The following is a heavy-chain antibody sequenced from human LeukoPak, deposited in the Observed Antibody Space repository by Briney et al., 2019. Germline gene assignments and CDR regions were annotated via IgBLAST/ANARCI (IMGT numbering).Heavy chain of an antibody. J-gene: IGHJ5*02. V-gene: IGHV4-34*01. CDR2: INHSGST. Sequence: PSETLSLTCAVSGGSFSGYYWSWIRQPPGKGLEWIGEINHSGSTNYNPSLKSRVTISVDTSKNQFSLKLSSVTAADTAVYYCARPLYCSSTSCNRTNWFDPWGQGTLVTVSS. CDR3: ARPLYCSSTSCNRTNWFDP. D-gene: IGHD2-2*01. CDR1: GGSFSGYY.